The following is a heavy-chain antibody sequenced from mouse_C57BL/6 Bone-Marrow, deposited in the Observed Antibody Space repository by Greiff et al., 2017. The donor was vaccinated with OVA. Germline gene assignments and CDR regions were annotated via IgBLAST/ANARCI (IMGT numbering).Heavy chain of an antibody. D-gene: IGHD1-1*01. CDR1: GFTFSDYY. Sequence: EVQLVESEGGLVQPGSSMKLSCTASGFTFSDYYMAWVRQVPEKGLEWVANINYDGSSTYYLDSLNCRFILSRDNAKNILYLQMSSLKSEDTATYYCARERYGSSSVDYWGQGTTLTVSS. CDR3: ARERYGSSSVDY. CDR2: INYDGSST. V-gene: IGHV5-16*01. J-gene: IGHJ2*01.